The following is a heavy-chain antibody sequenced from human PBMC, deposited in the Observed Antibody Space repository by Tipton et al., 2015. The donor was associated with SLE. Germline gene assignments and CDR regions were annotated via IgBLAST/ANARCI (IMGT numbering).Heavy chain of an antibody. Sequence: TLSLTCAVYGGSFSGYYWSWIRQPPGKGLEWIGEINHSGSTNYNPSLKSRVTISVDTSKNQFSLKLSSVTAADTAVYYCARGRNSSGWYGYGWFDPWGQGTLVTVSS. D-gene: IGHD6-19*01. CDR1: GGSFSGYY. CDR2: INHSGST. J-gene: IGHJ5*02. V-gene: IGHV4-34*01. CDR3: ARGRNSSGWYGYGWFDP.